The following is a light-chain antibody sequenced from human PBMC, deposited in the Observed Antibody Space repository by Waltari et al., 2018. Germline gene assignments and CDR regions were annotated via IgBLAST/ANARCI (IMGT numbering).Light chain of an antibody. CDR1: QSIGES. CDR2: KAS. J-gene: IGKJ1*01. V-gene: IGKV1-5*03. Sequence: DIQMTQSPSPLSASVGDRVTITCRASQSIGESLAWYQQIPGKAPKLLIYKASRLESGVPSRFSGSGSGTDFTLTISSLQPDDFATYYCQQYETYSWTFGLGTKVEI. CDR3: QQYETYSWT.